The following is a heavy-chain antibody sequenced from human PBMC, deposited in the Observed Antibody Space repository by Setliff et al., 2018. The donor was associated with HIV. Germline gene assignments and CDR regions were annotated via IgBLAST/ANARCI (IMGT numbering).Heavy chain of an antibody. CDR3: AKFVGAGEDFFDH. D-gene: IGHD6-13*01. CDR2: VNNDGTDT. J-gene: IGHJ4*02. Sequence: GGSLRLSCAASEFTFSSYWMHWVRQAPGKGLVCVSRVNNDGTDTIYADSVKGRFTISRDNSKNTLYLQMNSLRAEDTAVYYCAKFVGAGEDFFDHWGQGALVTVSS. CDR1: EFTFSSYW. V-gene: IGHV3-74*01.